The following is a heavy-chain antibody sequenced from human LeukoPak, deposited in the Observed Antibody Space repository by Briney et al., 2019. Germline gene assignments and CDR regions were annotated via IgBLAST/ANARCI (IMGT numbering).Heavy chain of an antibody. CDR3: AREGFGDLQNGMDV. CDR2: IKQDGSEK. D-gene: IGHD3-10*01. V-gene: IGHV3-7*01. Sequence: GGSLRLSCAASGFTFSSYWMSWVRQAPGKGLEWVANIKQDGSEKYYVDSVKGRFTISRDNAKNSLYLQMNSLRAEDTAVYYCAREGFGDLQNGMDVWGQGTTVIVSS. CDR1: GFTFSSYW. J-gene: IGHJ6*02.